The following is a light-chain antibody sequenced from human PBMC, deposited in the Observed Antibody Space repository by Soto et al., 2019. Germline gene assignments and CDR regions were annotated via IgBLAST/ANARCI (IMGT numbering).Light chain of an antibody. Sequence: DIVMTQSPDSLAVSLGERATINCKSSQSVLSSSDNKNYLAWYQQKPGQPPQLLFNYWASTRASGIPDRFSGRGSGADFTLTLSSLQAEDVAVYYCPQVYSAPITFGPGTKVDIK. V-gene: IGKV4-1*01. CDR2: WAS. CDR3: PQVYSAPIT. J-gene: IGKJ3*01. CDR1: QSVLSSSDNKNY.